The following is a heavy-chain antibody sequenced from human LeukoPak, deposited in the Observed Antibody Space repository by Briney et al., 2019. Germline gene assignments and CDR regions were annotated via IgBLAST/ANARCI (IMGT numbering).Heavy chain of an antibody. CDR1: GGSISSYY. Sequence: SETLSLTCTVSGGSISSYYWSWIRQPPGKGPEWIGYIYYSGSTNYNPSLKSRVTISVDTSKNQFSLTLSSVTAADTAVYYCARFRSSGWYYFDSWGQGMPVSVSS. V-gene: IGHV4-59*12. CDR2: IYYSGST. J-gene: IGHJ4*02. D-gene: IGHD6-19*01. CDR3: ARFRSSGWYYFDS.